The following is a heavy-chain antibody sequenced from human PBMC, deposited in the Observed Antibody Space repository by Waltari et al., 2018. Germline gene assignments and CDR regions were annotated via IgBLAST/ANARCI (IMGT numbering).Heavy chain of an antibody. Sequence: EEQLVESGGGLVPPGGSLRLSCAAFCFTFNSNWMAWVSQAPGKGREWVANINQDGSEKRYVDSVKGRFTISRDNARNSLYLQLNSLRAEDTALYYCARDYYYYMDVGGKGTTVTVSS. V-gene: IGHV3-7*01. CDR3: ARDYYYYMDV. J-gene: IGHJ6*03. CDR1: CFTFNSNW. CDR2: INQDGSEK.